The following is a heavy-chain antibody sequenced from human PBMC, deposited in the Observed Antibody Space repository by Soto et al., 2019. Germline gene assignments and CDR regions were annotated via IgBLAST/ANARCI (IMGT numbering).Heavy chain of an antibody. CDR2: INSDGSDT. CDR1: GFSFSSHW. D-gene: IGHD2-2*01. CDR3: TSSGGHSAINAFEF. Sequence: DVQLVESGGGSAQPGGSLTLSCEASGFSFSSHWMHWVRQAPGRGLMWVSSINSDGSDTMYADSVKGRFTISRDNAKNTVSLRMNGLRAEDTGLYYCTSSGGHSAINAFEFWGQGAMVTVSS. V-gene: IGHV3-74*03. J-gene: IGHJ3*01.